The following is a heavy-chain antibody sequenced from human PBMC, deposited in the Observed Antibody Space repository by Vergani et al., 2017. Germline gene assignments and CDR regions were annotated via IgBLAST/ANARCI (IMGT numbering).Heavy chain of an antibody. D-gene: IGHD6-6*01. CDR2: IYYSGST. J-gene: IGHJ5*02. CDR3: ARHGYSSSGNGWFDP. Sequence: QVQLQESGPGLVKPSETLSLTCNVSGVSISSYYWSWIRQPPGKGLEWIGYIYYSGSTNYNPSLKSRVTISVDTSKNQFSLKLSSVTAADTAVYYCARHGYSSSGNGWFDPWGQGTLVTVSS. CDR1: GVSISSYY. V-gene: IGHV4-59*01.